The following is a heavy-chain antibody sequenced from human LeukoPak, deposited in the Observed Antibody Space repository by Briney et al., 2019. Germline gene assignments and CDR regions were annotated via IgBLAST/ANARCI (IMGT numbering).Heavy chain of an antibody. CDR3: ARVSSSWYQDWYFDL. D-gene: IGHD6-13*01. V-gene: IGHV4-38-2*02. J-gene: IGHJ2*01. CDR2: IDTSGNT. CDR1: GYSISSGYY. Sequence: SETLSLTCTVSGYSISSGYYWGWIRQPPGKGLEWIGRIDTSGNTNYKPSLKSRVTMSVDTSKKQFSLKLSSVTAADTAVYYCARVSSSWYQDWYFDLWGRGTLVTVSS.